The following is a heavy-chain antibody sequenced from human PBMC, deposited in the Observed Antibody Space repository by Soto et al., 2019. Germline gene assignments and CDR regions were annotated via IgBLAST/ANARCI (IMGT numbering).Heavy chain of an antibody. Sequence: QVQLVQSGAEVKKPGSSVKVSCKASGGSFSRFGVSWVRQAPGQGLEWMGGIIPIYGTSNYAQKFQGRVTITADESRSIVYMEVASLRSEDTAVYYCATASYDFDSRGPKYGMDVWGQGTTVTVSS. CDR2: IIPIYGTS. CDR3: ATASYDFDSRGPKYGMDV. V-gene: IGHV1-69*01. J-gene: IGHJ6*02. D-gene: IGHD3-22*01. CDR1: GGSFSRFG.